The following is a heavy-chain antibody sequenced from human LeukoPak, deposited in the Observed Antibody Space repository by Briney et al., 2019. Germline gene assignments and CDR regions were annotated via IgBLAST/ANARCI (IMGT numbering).Heavy chain of an antibody. CDR1: GGSFSGYY. Sequence: PSETLSLTCAVYGGSFSGYYWSWIRQPPGKGLEWIGEINHSGSTNYNPSLKSRVTISVDTSKNQFSLKLSSVTAADTAVYYCARDVDTAMVRPRDAFDIWGQGTMVTVSS. D-gene: IGHD5-18*01. J-gene: IGHJ3*02. CDR2: INHSGST. CDR3: ARDVDTAMVRPRDAFDI. V-gene: IGHV4-34*01.